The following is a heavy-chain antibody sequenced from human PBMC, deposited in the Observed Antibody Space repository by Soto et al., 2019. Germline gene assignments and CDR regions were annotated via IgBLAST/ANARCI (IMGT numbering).Heavy chain of an antibody. CDR1: GYTLTELS. D-gene: IGHD6-19*01. V-gene: IGHV1-24*01. CDR2: FDPEDGET. J-gene: IGHJ4*02. Sequence: ASVKVSCKVSGYTLTELSMHWVRQAPGKGLEWMGGFDPEDGETIYAQKFQGRVTMTEETSTDTAYMELSSLRSEDTAVYYCATQYSSGWYGIVFDYWGQGTLVTVSS. CDR3: ATQYSSGWYGIVFDY.